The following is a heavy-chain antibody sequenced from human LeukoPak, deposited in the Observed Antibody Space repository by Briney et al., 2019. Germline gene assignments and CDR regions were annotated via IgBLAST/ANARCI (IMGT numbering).Heavy chain of an antibody. CDR2: ISSSSSTI. J-gene: IGHJ3*02. Sequence: GGSLRLSCAASGFTFSSYSMNWVRQAPGKGLEWVSYISSSSSTIYYADSVKGRFTISRDNAKNSLYLQMNSLRAEDTAVYYCARRGGATIWDAFDIWGQGTMVTVSS. D-gene: IGHD5-12*01. CDR3: ARRGGATIWDAFDI. CDR1: GFTFSSYS. V-gene: IGHV3-48*04.